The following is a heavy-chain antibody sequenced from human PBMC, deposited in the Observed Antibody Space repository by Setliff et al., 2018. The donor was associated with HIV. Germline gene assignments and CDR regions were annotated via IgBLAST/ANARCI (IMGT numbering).Heavy chain of an antibody. V-gene: IGHV1-3*01. Sequence: GASVKVSCKAFGYTFTNYAIHWVRQAPGQRLEWMGWINAGNGNTKYSQEFQDRVTITRDTSASTAYMELRSLRSDDTAVYYCARVPLSGWLYFDYWGQGTLVTVSS. J-gene: IGHJ4*02. CDR3: ARVPLSGWLYFDY. CDR1: GYTFTNYA. CDR2: INAGNGNT. D-gene: IGHD6-19*01.